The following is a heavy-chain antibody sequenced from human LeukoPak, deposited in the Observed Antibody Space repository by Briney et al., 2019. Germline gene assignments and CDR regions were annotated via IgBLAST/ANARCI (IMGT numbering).Heavy chain of an antibody. CDR1: GFTFSSYW. J-gene: IGHJ4*02. V-gene: IGHV3-74*01. CDR3: AAPREVRFLEWLLPFDY. D-gene: IGHD3-3*01. Sequence: GGSLRLSCAASGFTFSSYWMHWVRQAPGKGLVWVSRINSDGSSTSYADSVKGRFTISRDNAKNSLYLQMNSLRAEDTAVYYCAAPREVRFLEWLLPFDYWGQGTLVTVSS. CDR2: INSDGSST.